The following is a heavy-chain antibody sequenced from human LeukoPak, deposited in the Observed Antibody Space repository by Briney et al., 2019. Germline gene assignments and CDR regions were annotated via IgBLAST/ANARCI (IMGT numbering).Heavy chain of an antibody. D-gene: IGHD1-26*01. J-gene: IGHJ6*03. CDR3: ATGKERDYFYMDV. CDR2: INHSGST. V-gene: IGHV4-34*01. CDR1: GGSFSGYY. Sequence: KPSETLSLTCAVYGGSFSGYYWSWIRQPPGKGLEWIGEINHSGSTNYNPSLKSRVTISLDRSQNQFSLSLSSVTAADTAVYYCATGKERDYFYMDVWGKGTTVTVSS.